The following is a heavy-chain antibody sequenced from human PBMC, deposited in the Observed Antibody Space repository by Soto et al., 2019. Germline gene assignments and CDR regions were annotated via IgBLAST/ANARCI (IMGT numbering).Heavy chain of an antibody. Sequence: GESLKISCKGSGYSFTSYWIGWVRQMPGKGLEWMGIIYPGDSDTRYSPSFQGQVTISADKSISTAYLQWSSLKASDTAMYYCARLRGSSPTYYYYMDVWGKGTTVTVSS. CDR1: GYSFTSYW. D-gene: IGHD6-6*01. CDR3: ARLRGSSPTYYYYMDV. CDR2: IYPGDSDT. J-gene: IGHJ6*03. V-gene: IGHV5-51*01.